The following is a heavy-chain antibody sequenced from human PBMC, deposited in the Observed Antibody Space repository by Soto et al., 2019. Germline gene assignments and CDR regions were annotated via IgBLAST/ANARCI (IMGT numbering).Heavy chain of an antibody. J-gene: IGHJ6*02. Sequence: GASVKASCKASGYTFTSYGISWARQAPGQGLEWMGWISAYNGNTNYAQKLQGSVTTTTDTSTSTAYMELRSLRSDDTAVYYCARDKVVSSSYYHYGMDVWGQGTTVTVSS. CDR2: ISAYNGNT. CDR3: ARDKVVSSSYYHYGMDV. CDR1: GYTFTSYG. V-gene: IGHV1-18*04. D-gene: IGHD6-6*01.